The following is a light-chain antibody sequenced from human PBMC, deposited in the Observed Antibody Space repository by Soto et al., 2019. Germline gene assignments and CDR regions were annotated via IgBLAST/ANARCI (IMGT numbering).Light chain of an antibody. Sequence: IQMTQSPSTLSASIGDRVTITCRASQSISSYLNWYQQKPGKAPKLLIYAASSLQSGVPSRFSGSGSGTDFTLTISSLQPEDFATYYCLQSFSIPITFGQGARLEVK. CDR2: AAS. CDR3: LQSFSIPIT. CDR1: QSISSY. V-gene: IGKV1-39*01. J-gene: IGKJ5*01.